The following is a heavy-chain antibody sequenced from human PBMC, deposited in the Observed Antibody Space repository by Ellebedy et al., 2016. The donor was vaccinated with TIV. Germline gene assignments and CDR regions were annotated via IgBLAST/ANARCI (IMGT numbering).Heavy chain of an antibody. CDR3: ARDNYRLDYGSGSSPPGYYYGMDV. D-gene: IGHD3-10*01. J-gene: IGHJ6*02. Sequence: ASVKVSCXASGYTFTSYGISWVRQAPGQGLEWMGWISAYNGNTNYAQKLQGRVTMTTDTSTSTAYMELRSLRSDDTAVYYCARDNYRLDYGSGSSPPGYYYGMDVWGQGTTVTVSS. V-gene: IGHV1-18*01. CDR1: GYTFTSYG. CDR2: ISAYNGNT.